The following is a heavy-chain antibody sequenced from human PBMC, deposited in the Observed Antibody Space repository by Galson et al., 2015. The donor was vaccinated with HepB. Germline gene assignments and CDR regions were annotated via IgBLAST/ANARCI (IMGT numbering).Heavy chain of an antibody. CDR2: ISGSGGST. CDR3: AKNQDDYSRLFYYYGMDV. D-gene: IGHD4-11*01. CDR1: GFTFSSYA. V-gene: IGHV3-23*01. Sequence: SLRLSCAASGFTFSSYAMSWVRQAPGKGLEWVSAISGSGGSTYYAVSVKGRFTISRDNSKNTLYLQMNSLRAEDTAVYYCAKNQDDYSRLFYYYGMDVWGQGTTVTVSS. J-gene: IGHJ6*02.